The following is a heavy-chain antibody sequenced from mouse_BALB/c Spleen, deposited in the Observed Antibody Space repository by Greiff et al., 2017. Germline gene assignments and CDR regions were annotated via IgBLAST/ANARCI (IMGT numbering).Heavy chain of an antibody. Sequence: QVQLKQSGAELMKPGASVKISCKATGYTFSSYWIEWVKQRPGHGLEWIGEILPGSGSTNYNEKFKGKATFTADTSSNTAYMQLSSLTSEDSAVYYCAKGAYYGSSHYFDYWGQGTTLTVSS. CDR2: ILPGSGST. J-gene: IGHJ2*01. V-gene: IGHV1-9*01. CDR1: GYTFSSYW. CDR3: AKGAYYGSSHYFDY. D-gene: IGHD1-1*01.